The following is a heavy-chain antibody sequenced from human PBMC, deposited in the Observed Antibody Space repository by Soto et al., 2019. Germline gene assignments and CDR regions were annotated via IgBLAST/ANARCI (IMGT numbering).Heavy chain of an antibody. J-gene: IGHJ4*02. D-gene: IGHD6-6*01. V-gene: IGHV4-59*01. CDR3: ARVGSSSSKYFDY. CDR2: IYYSGST. Sequence: SETLSLTCTVSGGSISSYYWGWIRQPPGKGLEWIGYIYYSGSTNYNPSLKSRVTISVDTSKNQFSLKLSSVTAADTAVYYCARVGSSSSKYFDYWGQGTLVTVSS. CDR1: GGSISSYY.